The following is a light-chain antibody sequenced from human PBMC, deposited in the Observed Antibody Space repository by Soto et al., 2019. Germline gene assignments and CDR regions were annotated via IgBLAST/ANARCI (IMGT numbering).Light chain of an antibody. CDR1: QSVSSN. J-gene: IGKJ1*01. CDR3: QQYDNWPRT. V-gene: IGKV3-15*01. CDR2: GAS. Sequence: EIVMTQSPASLSVPPGERATLSCRASQSVSSNFAWYLQKPGQAPSLLIYGASTRATAVPARFTASGSGTEFTRTISGLQSDEFGVYYCQQYDNWPRTFGQGTKVEI.